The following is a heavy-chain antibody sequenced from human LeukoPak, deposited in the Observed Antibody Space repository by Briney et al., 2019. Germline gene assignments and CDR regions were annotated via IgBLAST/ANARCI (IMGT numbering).Heavy chain of an antibody. Sequence: KPSETLSLTCTVSGGSISSYYWSWIRQPAGKGLEWIGRIYTSGSTNYNPSLKSRVTMSVDTSKNQFSLKLSSVTAADTAVYYCARDVPAAISIQNWFDPWGQGTLVTVSS. CDR1: GGSISSYY. V-gene: IGHV4-4*07. CDR3: ARDVPAAISIQNWFDP. J-gene: IGHJ5*02. D-gene: IGHD2-2*01. CDR2: IYTSGST.